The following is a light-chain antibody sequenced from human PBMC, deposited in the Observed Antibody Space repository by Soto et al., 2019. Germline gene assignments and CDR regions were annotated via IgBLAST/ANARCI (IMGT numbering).Light chain of an antibody. V-gene: IGKV3-20*01. CDR3: QQYVNSLYT. CDR1: QSISSSY. CDR2: GAS. J-gene: IGKJ2*01. Sequence: EIVVTQSPGTLSLSPGERATLSCRASQSISSSYLAWYQQKPGQAPRLLIYGASNRATGILDRFSGSGSGTDFTLTISRLEPEDFAVYYCQQYVNSLYTFGQGTKLEIK.